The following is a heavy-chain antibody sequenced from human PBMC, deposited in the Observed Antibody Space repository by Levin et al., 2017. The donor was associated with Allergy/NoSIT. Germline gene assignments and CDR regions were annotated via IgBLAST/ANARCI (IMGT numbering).Heavy chain of an antibody. D-gene: IGHD5-12*01. J-gene: IGHJ4*02. CDR1: GYSFTNYW. CDR2: MYPGDSDT. Sequence: GGSLRLSCKGSGYSFTNYWIGWVRQMPGKGPEWMGIMYPGDSDTRYGPSFQGQVTISADSSISTAYLQWSSLKASDTAMYYCARVALGYNDYDSGFDYWGQGTLITVSS. CDR3: ARVALGYNDYDSGFDY. V-gene: IGHV5-51*01.